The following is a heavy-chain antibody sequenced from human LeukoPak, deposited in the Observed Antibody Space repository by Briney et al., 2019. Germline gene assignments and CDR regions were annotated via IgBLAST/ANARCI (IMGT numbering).Heavy chain of an antibody. J-gene: IGHJ4*02. CDR1: GASISDYY. CDR2: FSNSGTT. Sequence: SETLSLTCTVSGASISDYYWSWIRQPPGKGLEWIGFFSNSGTTNYNPSLKSRVTMSVDTTKNQFSLKLSSETAADTAVYYCARGSNGGDYWGQGTLVTVSS. D-gene: IGHD7-27*01. V-gene: IGHV4-4*07. CDR3: ARGSNGGDY.